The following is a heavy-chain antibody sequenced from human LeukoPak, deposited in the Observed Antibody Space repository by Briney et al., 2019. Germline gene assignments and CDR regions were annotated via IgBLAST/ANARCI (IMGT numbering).Heavy chain of an antibody. CDR3: ARESSGYFY. D-gene: IGHD3-22*01. J-gene: IGHJ4*02. Sequence: GGSLRLSCAASGFTFTTYWMHWVRQAPGKGLVWVSRINGDGSRSNYADSVKGRFTISRDNAKNSLFLQMNSLRAEDTAVYYCARESSGYFYWGQGTLVTVSS. CDR1: GFTFTTYW. CDR2: INGDGSRS. V-gene: IGHV3-74*01.